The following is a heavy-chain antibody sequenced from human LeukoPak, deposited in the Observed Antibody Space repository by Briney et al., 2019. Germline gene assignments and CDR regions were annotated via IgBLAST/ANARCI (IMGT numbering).Heavy chain of an antibody. V-gene: IGHV3-23*01. CDR1: GFTFSSYA. CDR2: ISGSGGST. D-gene: IGHD3-22*01. J-gene: IGHJ6*02. CDR3: AKSITMIVVVINYYYYGMDV. Sequence: PGGSLRLSCAASGFTFSSYAMSWVRQAPGKGLEWVSVISGSGGSTYYADSVKGRFTISRDNSKNTLYLQMNSLRAEDTAVYYCAKSITMIVVVINYYYYGMDVWGQGTTVTVSS.